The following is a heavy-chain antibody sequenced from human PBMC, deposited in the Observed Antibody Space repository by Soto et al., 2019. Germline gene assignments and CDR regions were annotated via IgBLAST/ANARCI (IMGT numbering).Heavy chain of an antibody. CDR1: GGSFSGYY. Sequence: QVQLPQWGAGLLKPSETLSLTCAVYGGSFSGYYWCWIRQPPGKGLVWSGEINHSGITNYNPSLKSRVTISVDTSKNQFSRNLSSVTAADTAVYYCARGRAAEFDPWGQGTPVTFSP. V-gene: IGHV4-34*01. CDR2: INHSGIT. CDR3: ARGRAAEFDP. D-gene: IGHD6-25*01. J-gene: IGHJ5*02.